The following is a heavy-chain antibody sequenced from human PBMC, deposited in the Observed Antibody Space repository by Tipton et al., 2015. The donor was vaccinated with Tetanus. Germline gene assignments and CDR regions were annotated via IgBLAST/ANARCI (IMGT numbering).Heavy chain of an antibody. V-gene: IGHV4-59*01. CDR3: ARTSDYLYSNH. Sequence: TLSLTCTVSGGSISTYHWNWIRQSPGKGLEWIGYIDYFGTTKYNPSLKSRVAMSVDTSKNQLSLKLSSVTSADTAVYYCARTSDYLYSNHWGQGTLVTVSS. CDR2: IDYFGTT. CDR1: GGSISTYH. D-gene: IGHD3-10*01. J-gene: IGHJ1*01.